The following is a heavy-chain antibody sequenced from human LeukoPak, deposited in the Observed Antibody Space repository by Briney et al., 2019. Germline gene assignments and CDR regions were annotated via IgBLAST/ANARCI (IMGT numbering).Heavy chain of an antibody. V-gene: IGHV3-23*01. CDR3: AKDRGTPQYYYDSSGYYDY. D-gene: IGHD3-22*01. Sequence: PGGSLRLSCAASGFTFSSYAMSWVRQAPGKGLEWVSAISGSGGSTYYADSVKGRFTISRDNSKNTLYLQMNSLRAEDTAVYYCAKDRGTPQYYYDSSGYYDYWGQGTLVTVSS. J-gene: IGHJ4*02. CDR2: ISGSGGST. CDR1: GFTFSSYA.